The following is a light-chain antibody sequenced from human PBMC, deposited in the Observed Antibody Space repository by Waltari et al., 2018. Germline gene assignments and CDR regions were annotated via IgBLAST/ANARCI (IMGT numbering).Light chain of an antibody. J-gene: IGKJ2*01. CDR2: AAS. CDR3: QQYYTFPYT. V-gene: IGKV1D-8*01. CDR1: QGITNS. Sequence: VISMTQSPSFLSASTGDRVTISRRVGQGITNSLAWYQQRPGKAPDLLIYAASTLKSGVPSRFSGTGSGTDFSLTINTLQSEDFATYYCQQYYTFPYTFGQGTRLEIE.